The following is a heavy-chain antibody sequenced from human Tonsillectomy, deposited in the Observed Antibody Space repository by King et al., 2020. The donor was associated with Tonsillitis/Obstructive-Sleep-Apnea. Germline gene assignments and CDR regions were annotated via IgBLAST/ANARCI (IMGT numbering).Heavy chain of an antibody. CDR1: GYTFTSYY. CDR2: INPSGGST. D-gene: IGHD6-6*01. J-gene: IGHJ4*02. Sequence: QLVQSGAEVKKPGASVKVSCKASGYTFTSYYMHWVRQAPGQGLEWMGIINPSGGSTSYAQKFQGRVTMTRDTATSTVYMELSTLRSEDTAVYYCARDDSSSILIDYWGQGTLVTVSS. CDR3: ARDDSSSILIDY. V-gene: IGHV1-46*01.